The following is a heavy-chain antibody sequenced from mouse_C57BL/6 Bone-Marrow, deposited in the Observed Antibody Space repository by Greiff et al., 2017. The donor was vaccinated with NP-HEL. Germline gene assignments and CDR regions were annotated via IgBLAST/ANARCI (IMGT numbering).Heavy chain of an antibody. Sequence: EVQLQQPGPELVKPGASVKISCKASGYTFTDYYMNWVKQSPGKSLEWIGDINPNNGGTSYNQKFKGKATLTVDKSSSTAYMELRSLTSEDSAVYYCARATYYDYDGAMDYWGQGTSVTVSS. CDR1: GYTFTDYY. J-gene: IGHJ4*01. V-gene: IGHV1-26*01. CDR2: INPNNGGT. CDR3: ARATYYDYDGAMDY. D-gene: IGHD2-4*01.